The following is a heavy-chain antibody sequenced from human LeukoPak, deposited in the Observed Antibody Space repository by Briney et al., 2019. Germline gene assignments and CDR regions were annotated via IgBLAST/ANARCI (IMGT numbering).Heavy chain of an antibody. CDR1: GFTFSSYA. V-gene: IGHV3-23*01. CDR3: AKEVYGDYPGEGEC. CDR2: ISGSGGST. J-gene: IGHJ4*02. D-gene: IGHD4-17*01. Sequence: GGSLRLSCAASGFTFSSYAMSWARRAPGKGLEWVSAISGSGGSTYYADSVKGRFTISRDNSKNTLYLQMNSLRAEDTAVYYCAKEVYGDYPGEGECCGQGTLVTVSS.